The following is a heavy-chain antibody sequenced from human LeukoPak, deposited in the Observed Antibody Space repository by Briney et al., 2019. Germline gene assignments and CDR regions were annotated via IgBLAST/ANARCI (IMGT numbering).Heavy chain of an antibody. Sequence: PGGSLRLSCAASGFTFSTYTMIWVRQAPGKGLEWVSSITSAGNFIYYADSLRGRFTVSRDNSKNTLYLQMNSLRAEDTAVYYCAREGPSGYYFDYWGQGTLVTVSS. CDR1: GFTFSTYT. V-gene: IGHV3-21*01. CDR3: AREGPSGYYFDY. CDR2: ITSAGNFI. J-gene: IGHJ4*02.